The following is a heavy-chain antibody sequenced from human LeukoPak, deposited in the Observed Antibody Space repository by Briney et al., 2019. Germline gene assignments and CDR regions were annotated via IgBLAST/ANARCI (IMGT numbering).Heavy chain of an antibody. J-gene: IGHJ4*02. CDR3: AKVLGSSSWYSLGY. D-gene: IGHD6-13*01. V-gene: IGHV3-43*02. CDR2: ISGGGGST. CDR1: GFTVDNYA. Sequence: GGSLRLSCAASGFTVDNYAMHWVRQAPGKGLEWVSVISGGGGSTSYADSVKGRFTISRDNNKGSLYLQMNSLRTEDTALYYCAKVLGSSSWYSLGYWGQGILVTVSS.